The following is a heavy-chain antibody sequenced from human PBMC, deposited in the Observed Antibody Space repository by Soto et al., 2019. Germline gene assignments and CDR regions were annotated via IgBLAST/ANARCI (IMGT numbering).Heavy chain of an antibody. J-gene: IGHJ4*02. D-gene: IGHD2-15*01. CDR3: AKGDCSGGSCSFTFDY. CDR1: GFTFSSYA. CDR2: ISGSGGST. Sequence: EVQLLESGGGLVQPGGSQRLSCAASGFTFSSYAMSWVRQAPGKGLEWVSAISGSGGSTYYADSVKGRFTISRDNSKNTLYLQMNSLRAEDTAVYYCAKGDCSGGSCSFTFDYWGQGTLVTVSS. V-gene: IGHV3-23*01.